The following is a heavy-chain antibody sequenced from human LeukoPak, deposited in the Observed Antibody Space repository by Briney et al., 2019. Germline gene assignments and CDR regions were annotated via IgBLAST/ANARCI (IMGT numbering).Heavy chain of an antibody. D-gene: IGHD1-1*01. CDR1: GYTFTSYY. Sequence: GASVKVSCRTSGYTFTSYYMHWVRQAPGQGLEWIGWMNPNSGATNYAQKFQGRVTMTRDTSSSTAYMELSRLTSDDTAVYYCARDPTNWIDYWGQGTLVTVS. V-gene: IGHV1-2*02. CDR3: ARDPTNWIDY. CDR2: MNPNSGAT. J-gene: IGHJ4*02.